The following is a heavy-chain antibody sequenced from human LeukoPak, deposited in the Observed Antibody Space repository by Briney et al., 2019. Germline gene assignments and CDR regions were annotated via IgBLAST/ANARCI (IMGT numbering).Heavy chain of an antibody. CDR2: IKSNSEGGTI. CDR1: GLTFSDAW. Sequence: PGGSLRLSCVASGLTFSDAWMSWVRQAPGKGLESVGRIKSNSEGGTIDYGAPVKGRFTISRDESTNTLFLQTNSLKTEDTAVYYCTSGGGTMDFWGQGTLVTVSS. J-gene: IGHJ4*02. CDR3: TSGGGTMDF. D-gene: IGHD2-15*01. V-gene: IGHV3-15*01.